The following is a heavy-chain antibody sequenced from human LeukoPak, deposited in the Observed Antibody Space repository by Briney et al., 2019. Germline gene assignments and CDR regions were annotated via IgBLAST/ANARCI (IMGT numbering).Heavy chain of an antibody. CDR2: IIPIFGTA. V-gene: IGHV1-69*13. CDR3: ARGGYCSSTSCYMDY. CDR1: GGTFSSYA. J-gene: IGHJ4*02. Sequence: SVKVSCKASGGTFSSYAISWVRQAPGQGLEWTGGIIPIFGTANYAQKFQGRVTITADESTSTAYMELSSLRSEDTAVYYCARGGYCSSTSCYMDYWGQGTLVTVSS. D-gene: IGHD2-2*02.